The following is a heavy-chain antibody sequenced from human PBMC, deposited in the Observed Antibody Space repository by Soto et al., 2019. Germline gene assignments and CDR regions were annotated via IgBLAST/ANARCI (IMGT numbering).Heavy chain of an antibody. CDR2: VSSRGDTT. V-gene: IGHV3-23*01. D-gene: IGHD3-9*01. Sequence: GGSLRLSCAASGFTFSTYAMNWVRQAPGKGLEWVSAVSSRGDTTNYADSVKGRFTISRDNSKSTLYLQMNILRAEDTAVYYCAKDLRYFDWPPGVHGLDVWGQGTTVTVSS. CDR3: AKDLRYFDWPPGVHGLDV. J-gene: IGHJ6*02. CDR1: GFTFSTYA.